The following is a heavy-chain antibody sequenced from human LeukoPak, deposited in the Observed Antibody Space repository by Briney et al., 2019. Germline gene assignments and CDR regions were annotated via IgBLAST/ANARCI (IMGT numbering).Heavy chain of an antibody. D-gene: IGHD1-26*01. CDR3: ASTLVGATGFDP. CDR2: ISSSGSYI. CDR1: GFTFSSYS. V-gene: IGHV3-21*01. J-gene: IGHJ5*02. Sequence: GGSLRLSCAASGFTFSSYSMNWVRQAPGKGLEWVSAISSSGSYIYYADSVKGRFTISRDNAKNSLYLQMNSLRAEDTAVYYCASTLVGATGFDPWGQGTLVTVSS.